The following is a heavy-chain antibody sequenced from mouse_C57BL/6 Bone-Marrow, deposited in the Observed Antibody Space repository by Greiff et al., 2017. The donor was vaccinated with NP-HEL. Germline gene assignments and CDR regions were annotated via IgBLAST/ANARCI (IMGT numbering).Heavy chain of an antibody. J-gene: IGHJ4*01. CDR1: GYSFTGYF. V-gene: IGHV1-20*01. CDR3: ASNPVYYVAMDY. D-gene: IGHD1-1*01. CDR2: INPYNGDT. Sequence: EVQLQQSGPELVKPGDSVKISCKASGYSFTGYFMNWVMQSHGKSLEWIGRINPYNGDTFYNQKFKGKATLTVDKSSSTAHMELRSLTSEDSAVYYCASNPVYYVAMDYWGQGTSVTVSS.